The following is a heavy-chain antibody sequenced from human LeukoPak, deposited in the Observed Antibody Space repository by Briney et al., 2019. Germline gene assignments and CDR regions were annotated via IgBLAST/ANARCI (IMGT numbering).Heavy chain of an antibody. Sequence: GGSLRLSCAASGFTVSSSYMGWVRQAPGKGLEWISVIYSGGSTYYADSVNGRFRISRDNSKNTVYLQMNILRAEDTAMYYCARVDNSGEGYFGCWGQGTLVTVSS. CDR1: GFTVSSSY. V-gene: IGHV3-53*01. CDR3: ARVDNSGEGYFGC. CDR2: IYSGGST. J-gene: IGHJ4*02. D-gene: IGHD2-2*03.